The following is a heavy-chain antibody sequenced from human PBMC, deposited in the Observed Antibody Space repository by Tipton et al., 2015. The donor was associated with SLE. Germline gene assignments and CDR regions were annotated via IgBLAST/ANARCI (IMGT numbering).Heavy chain of an antibody. CDR3: ARDLPVQDDYNSNY. D-gene: IGHD5-24*01. J-gene: IGHJ4*02. V-gene: IGHV1-2*06. Sequence: QSGPEVKEPGFSVRVSCKTSGATFGTYTFNWVRQAPGQGLEWMGRINPNSGDTHCAQSFQGRVAMTRDTSITTAYMELSRLRSDDTAVYYCARDLPVQDDYNSNYWGQGTLVTVSS. CDR2: INPNSGDT. CDR1: GATFGTYT.